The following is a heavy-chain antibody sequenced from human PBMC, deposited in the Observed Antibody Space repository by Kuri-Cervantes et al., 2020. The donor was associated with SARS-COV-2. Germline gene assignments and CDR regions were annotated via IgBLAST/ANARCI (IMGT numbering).Heavy chain of an antibody. V-gene: IGHV1-18*01. CDR3: ARDQRIPGRYQLLIDALDI. D-gene: IGHD2-2*01. Sequence: ASVKVSCKASGYTFTSYGISWVRQAPGQGLEWMGWISAYNGNTNYAQKLQGRVTMTIDTSTSTAYMELRSLRSDDTAVYYCARDQRIPGRYQLLIDALDIWGQGTMVTVSS. CDR1: GYTFTSYG. J-gene: IGHJ3*02. CDR2: ISAYNGNT.